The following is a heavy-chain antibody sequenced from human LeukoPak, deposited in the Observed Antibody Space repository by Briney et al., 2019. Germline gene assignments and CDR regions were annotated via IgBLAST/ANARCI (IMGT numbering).Heavy chain of an antibody. Sequence: GGSLRLSCAASGFTFSSYAMSWVRQAPGKELAWVSGILIHGDETYHAESVKGRFTTSRDNSKSTLYLQMNSLTADDTAVYYCAKHTGGILRSLDYWGQGTLVTVSS. CDR3: AKHTGGILRSLDY. CDR2: ILIHGDET. J-gene: IGHJ4*02. D-gene: IGHD5/OR15-5a*01. CDR1: GFTFSSYA. V-gene: IGHV3-23*01.